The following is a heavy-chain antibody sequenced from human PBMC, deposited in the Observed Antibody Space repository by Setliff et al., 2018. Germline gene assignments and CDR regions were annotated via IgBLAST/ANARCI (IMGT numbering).Heavy chain of an antibody. Sequence: SETLSLTCDVFGGSFSGYFCAWIRQSPGKGLEWIGDVNDRGSANYKPSPKSRLTISRDTSKNQLSLNLSSATAADTAVYYCARGRYYGSGSYSLWGQGTLVTVSS. CDR2: VNDRGSA. J-gene: IGHJ4*02. CDR3: ARGRYYGSGSYSL. D-gene: IGHD3-10*01. CDR1: GGSFSGYF. V-gene: IGHV4-34*01.